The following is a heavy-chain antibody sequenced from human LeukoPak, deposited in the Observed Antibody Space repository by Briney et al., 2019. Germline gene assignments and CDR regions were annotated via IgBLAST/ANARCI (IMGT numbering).Heavy chain of an antibody. CDR2: INSDGSSI. Sequence: GGSLRLSCAASGFTFSSHWMHWVRQAPGKGLVWVSRINSDGSSISYADSVKGRFTISRDNAKNTLYLQMNSLRAEDTAVYYCARETTVTTISAFDIWGQGTMVTVSS. J-gene: IGHJ3*02. CDR3: ARETTVTTISAFDI. D-gene: IGHD4-17*01. CDR1: GFTFSSHW. V-gene: IGHV3-74*01.